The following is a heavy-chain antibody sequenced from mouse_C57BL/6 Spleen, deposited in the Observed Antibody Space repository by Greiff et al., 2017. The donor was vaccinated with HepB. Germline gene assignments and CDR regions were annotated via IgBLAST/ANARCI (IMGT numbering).Heavy chain of an antibody. Sequence: EVQLQQSGPELVKPGASVKIPCKASGYTFTDYNMDGVKQSHGKSLEWIGDINPNNGGTIYNQKFKGKATLTVDKSSSTAYMELRSLTSEDTAVYYCARTGDGSIFYAMDYWGQGTSVTVSS. CDR2: INPNNGGT. J-gene: IGHJ4*01. D-gene: IGHD2-3*01. CDR3: ARTGDGSIFYAMDY. V-gene: IGHV1-18*01. CDR1: GYTFTDYN.